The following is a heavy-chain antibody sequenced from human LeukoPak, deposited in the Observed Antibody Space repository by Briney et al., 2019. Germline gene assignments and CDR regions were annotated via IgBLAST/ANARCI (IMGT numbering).Heavy chain of an antibody. J-gene: IGHJ4*02. Sequence: GGSLRLSCAASGFTFTTYSMNWVRQAPGRGLEWVSYITGSGRTIYYADSVKGRFTISRDNAKNSLYLQMNSLRAEDTAVYYCVQGGSGYPFDYWGQGTLVTVSS. V-gene: IGHV3-48*01. CDR3: VQGGSGYPFDY. D-gene: IGHD3-22*01. CDR1: GFTFTTYS. CDR2: ITGSGRTI.